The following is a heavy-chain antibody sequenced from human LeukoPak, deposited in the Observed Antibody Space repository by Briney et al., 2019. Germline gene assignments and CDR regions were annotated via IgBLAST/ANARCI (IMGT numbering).Heavy chain of an antibody. J-gene: IGHJ4*02. V-gene: IGHV3-21*01. CDR1: GFTFSSYS. CDR3: ARVWGSGYSYGLDY. Sequence: GGSLRLSCAASGFTFSSYSMNWVRQAPGKGLEWVSSISSSSSYIYYADSVKGRFTISRDNAKNSLYLQMSSLRAEDTAVYYCARVWGSGYSYGLDYWGQGTLVTVSS. CDR2: ISSSSSYI. D-gene: IGHD5-18*01.